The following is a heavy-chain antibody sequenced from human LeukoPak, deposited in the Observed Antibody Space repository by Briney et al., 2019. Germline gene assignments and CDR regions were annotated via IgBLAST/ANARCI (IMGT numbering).Heavy chain of an antibody. V-gene: IGHV4-34*01. CDR2: INHSGST. CDR3: ARGITNGGLATIGYYYYYMDV. CDR1: GGSFSGYY. D-gene: IGHD5-12*01. Sequence: SETLSLTCAVYGGSFSGYYWSWIRQPPGKGLEWIGEINHSGSTNYNPSLKSRVTISVDTSKNQFSLKLSSVTAADTAVYYCARGITNGGLATIGYYYYYMDVWGKGTTVTVSS. J-gene: IGHJ6*03.